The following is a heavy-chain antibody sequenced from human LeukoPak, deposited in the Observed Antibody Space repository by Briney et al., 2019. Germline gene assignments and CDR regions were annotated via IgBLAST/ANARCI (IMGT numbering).Heavy chain of an antibody. D-gene: IGHD3-22*01. CDR1: GGSISSSSYY. V-gene: IGHV4-39*07. J-gene: IGHJ3*02. CDR3: ARAVSRSYYDSAGAFDI. CDR2: IYYSGST. Sequence: PSETLSLTCTVSGGSISSSSYYWGWIRQPPGKGLEWIGSIYYSGSTYYNPSLKSRVTISVDTSKNQFSLKLSSVTAADTAVYYCARAVSRSYYDSAGAFDIWGQGTMVTVSS.